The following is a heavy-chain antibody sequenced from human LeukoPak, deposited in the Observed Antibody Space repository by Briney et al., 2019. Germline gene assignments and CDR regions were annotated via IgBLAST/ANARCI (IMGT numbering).Heavy chain of an antibody. D-gene: IGHD3-22*01. CDR1: GASVSGNSYY. CDR2: IYYSGST. V-gene: IGHV4-39*01. CDR3: ARQWFVFDY. J-gene: IGHJ4*02. Sequence: SETLSLTCTVSGASVSGNSYYWGWIRQPPGKGLEWIGNIYYSGSTHYNPSLKSRVTMSVDTSKNQFSLRLNSVTAADTAVYYCARQWFVFDYWGQGTLVTVSS.